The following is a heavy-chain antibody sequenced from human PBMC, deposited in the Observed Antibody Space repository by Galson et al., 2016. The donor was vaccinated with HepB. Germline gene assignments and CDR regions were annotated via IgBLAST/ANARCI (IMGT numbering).Heavy chain of an antibody. J-gene: IGHJ3*02. Sequence: QSGAEVKKPGQSLKISCKNSGYSFSDYWIGWVRQMPGKGLEWMGVIYPDDSDTRYTPSFQGRVTISVDKSVSTAYVQWHSLKASDTAMYFRTKQRRDRYGGSGYYPRSFDMWGQGTMVIVSS. CDR2: IYPDDSDT. CDR3: TKQRRDRYGGSGYYPRSFDM. D-gene: IGHD3-22*01. V-gene: IGHV5-51*01. CDR1: GYSFSDYW.